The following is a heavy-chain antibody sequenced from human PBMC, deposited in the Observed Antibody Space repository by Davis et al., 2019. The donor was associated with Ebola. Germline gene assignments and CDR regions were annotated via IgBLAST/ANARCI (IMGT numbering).Heavy chain of an antibody. D-gene: IGHD2-21*02. V-gene: IGHV5-10-1*01. J-gene: IGHJ3*02. CDR3: VRVPGDGNHAFDM. CDR1: GYSFTSYW. CDR2: IDPSDSYT. Sequence: PGGSLRLSCKGSGYSFTSYWISWVRQMPGKGLEWMGRIDPSDSYTNYSPSFQGHVTISADKSIDTAYLQWSSLKASDTAMYYCVRVPGDGNHAFDMWGQGTMVTVSS.